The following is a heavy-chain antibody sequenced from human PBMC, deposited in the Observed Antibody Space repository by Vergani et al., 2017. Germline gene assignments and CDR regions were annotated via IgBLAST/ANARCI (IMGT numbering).Heavy chain of an antibody. D-gene: IGHD6-6*01. Sequence: EVQLVQSGAEVKKPGDSLKISCKGSGYSFTSYWIVWVRQMPGKGLEWMGIIYPGDSDTRYSPSIQGQVPISAYKSISPAYLPWSSLEASDTAIYDCARLGITAPTGEVGGAFDIWGQGTMVTVSS. J-gene: IGHJ3*02. CDR2: IYPGDSDT. CDR1: GYSFTSYW. CDR3: ARLGITAPTGEVGGAFDI. V-gene: IGHV5-51*03.